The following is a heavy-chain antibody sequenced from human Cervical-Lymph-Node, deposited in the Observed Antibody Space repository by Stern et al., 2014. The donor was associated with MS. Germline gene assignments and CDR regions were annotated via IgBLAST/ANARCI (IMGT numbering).Heavy chain of an antibody. CDR2: FNPSGGKT. CDR1: GYTFTTHY. D-gene: IGHD1-1*01. V-gene: IGHV1-46*01. J-gene: IGHJ4*02. CDR3: ARVLSLATSDS. Sequence: QVQLGQSGAEIRKPGASVKISCEASGYTFTTHYMHWVRHAPGQGLEWVALFNPSGGKTTYAQRFQGRVTVTGDTSTSTVYMELTGLRSEDTAVYYCARVLSLATSDSWGQGTLVIVSS.